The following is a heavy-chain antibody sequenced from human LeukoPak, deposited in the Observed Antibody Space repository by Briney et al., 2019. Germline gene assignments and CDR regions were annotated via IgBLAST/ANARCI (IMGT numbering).Heavy chain of an antibody. D-gene: IGHD5-18*01. CDR3: AKVYVDTAIPYYFDY. V-gene: IGHV3-23*01. CDR2: ISGSGGST. Sequence: SGGSLRLSCAASGFTFSSYAMSWVRQAPGKGLEWVSSISGSGGSTYYADSVKGRFTISRDNSKNTLYLQMNSPRAEDTAVYYCAKVYVDTAIPYYFDYWGQGTLVTVSS. CDR1: GFTFSSYA. J-gene: IGHJ4*02.